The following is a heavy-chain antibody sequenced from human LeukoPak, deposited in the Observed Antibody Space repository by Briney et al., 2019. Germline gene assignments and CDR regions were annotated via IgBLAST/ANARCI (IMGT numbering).Heavy chain of an antibody. Sequence: GGSLRLSCAASGFTVSSNYMNWVRQAPGKGLEWVSYISSSSSTIYYADSVKGRFTISRDNAKNSLYLQMNSLRAEDTAVYYCASPFDYWGQGTLVTVSS. CDR3: ASPFDY. CDR1: GFTVSSNY. V-gene: IGHV3-48*04. CDR2: ISSSSSTI. J-gene: IGHJ4*02.